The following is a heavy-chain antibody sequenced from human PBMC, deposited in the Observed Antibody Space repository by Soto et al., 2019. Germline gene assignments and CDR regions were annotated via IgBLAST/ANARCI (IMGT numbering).Heavy chain of an antibody. CDR3: AAEEGMDEVDYCYVMEV. V-gene: IGHV1-69*05. J-gene: IGHJ6*02. Sequence: QVRLEQSGAEVRQPGSSVKVSCKASGGSFSSLGLSWVRRAPGQGREWMGGIIPTFGKPTYTQKFQAKITITTDESTRTSYRELTSLTSEDTAVYYGAAEEGMDEVDYCYVMEVWGQGTAVTV. CDR1: GGSFSSLG. D-gene: IGHD5-12*01. CDR2: IIPTFGKP.